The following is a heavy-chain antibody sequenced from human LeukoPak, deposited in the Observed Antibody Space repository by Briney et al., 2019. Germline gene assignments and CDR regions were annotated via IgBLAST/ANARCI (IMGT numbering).Heavy chain of an antibody. CDR2: IFTSGST. J-gene: IGHJ3*02. CDR3: ARDPHCSSGSCLDAFDI. CDR1: GGSISSGSYY. D-gene: IGHD2-15*01. V-gene: IGHV4-61*02. Sequence: MSSQTLSLTCTVSGGSISSGSYYWTWIRQPAGKGLEWIGRIFTSGSTNYNPSLKSRVTISVDTSKNQFSLKLSSVTAADTAVYYCARDPHCSSGSCLDAFDIWGQGAMVTVSS.